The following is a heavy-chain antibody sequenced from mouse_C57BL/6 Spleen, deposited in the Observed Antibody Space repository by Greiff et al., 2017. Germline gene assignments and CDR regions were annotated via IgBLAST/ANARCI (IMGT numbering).Heavy chain of an antibody. D-gene: IGHD2-14*01. V-gene: IGHV5-6*01. CDR3: ARHRGYGDYYAMDY. Sequence: DVQLQESGGDLVKPGGSLKLSCAASGFTFSSYGMSWVRQTPDKRLEWVATISSGGSYTYYPDSVKGRFTISRDNAKNTLYLQMSSLKSEDTAMYYCARHRGYGDYYAMDYWGQGTSVTVSS. CDR2: ISSGGSYT. CDR1: GFTFSSYG. J-gene: IGHJ4*01.